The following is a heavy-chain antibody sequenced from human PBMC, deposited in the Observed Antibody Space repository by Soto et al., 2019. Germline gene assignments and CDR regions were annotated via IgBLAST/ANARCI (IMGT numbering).Heavy chain of an antibody. CDR3: TREYSVGPNRYDY. CDR2: MHSDGSST. Sequence: GGSLRLSCAASGCAFSNHWMHWVRQAPGEGLVWVARMHSDGSSTSYSGSFKGRCTIASDKAKKTVYLQMNSLRAEDTAGYYCTREYSVGPNRYDYWGQGTLVTVS. J-gene: IGHJ4*02. V-gene: IGHV3-74*01. CDR1: GCAFSNHW. D-gene: IGHD1-26*01.